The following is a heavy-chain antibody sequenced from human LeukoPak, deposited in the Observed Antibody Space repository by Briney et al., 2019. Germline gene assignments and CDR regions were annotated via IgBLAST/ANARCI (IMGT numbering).Heavy chain of an antibody. CDR1: GFTFSSYW. V-gene: IGHV3-7*01. CDR2: IKEDGSGK. D-gene: IGHD4-17*01. Sequence: PGGSLRLSCAASGFTFSSYWMSRVRQAPGKGLEWVANIKEDGSGKYYVDSVKGRFTISRDNAKNSLYLQMSSLRAEDTAVYYCAYGDSMDYWGQGTLVTVSS. CDR3: AYGDSMDY. J-gene: IGHJ4*02.